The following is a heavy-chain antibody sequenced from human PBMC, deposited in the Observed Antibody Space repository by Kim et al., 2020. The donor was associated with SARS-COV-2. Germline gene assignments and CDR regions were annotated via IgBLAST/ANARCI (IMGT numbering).Heavy chain of an antibody. J-gene: IGHJ5*02. CDR3: ASARSSRWGA. Sequence: GGSLRLSCEASGFMFSTYWMHWVRQAPGKGLVWVSRINSDGTIIDYADSVKGRFTISRDNAKNTLYLQMNSVRAEDTATYYCASARSSRWGAWRQGTLVTVSS. D-gene: IGHD2-2*01. V-gene: IGHV3-74*01. CDR1: GFMFSTYW. CDR2: INSDGTII.